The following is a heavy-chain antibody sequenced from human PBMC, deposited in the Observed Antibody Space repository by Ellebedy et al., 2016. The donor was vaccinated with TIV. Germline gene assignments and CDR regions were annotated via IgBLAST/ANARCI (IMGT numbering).Heavy chain of an antibody. CDR1: GGSISSSNW. J-gene: IGHJ3*02. Sequence: SETLSLTCAVSGGSISSSNWWSWVRQPPGKGLEWIGEIYHSGSTNYNPSLKSRVTISVDKSKNQFSLKLSSVTAADTAVYYCARHGDSSGWLPDAFDIWGQGTMVTVSS. V-gene: IGHV4-4*02. CDR2: IYHSGST. D-gene: IGHD6-19*01. CDR3: ARHGDSSGWLPDAFDI.